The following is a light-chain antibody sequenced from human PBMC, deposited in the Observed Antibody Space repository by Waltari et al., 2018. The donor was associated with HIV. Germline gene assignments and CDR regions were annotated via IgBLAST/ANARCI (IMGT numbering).Light chain of an antibody. V-gene: IGLV2-11*01. CDR3: CSYAGAYTYV. CDR2: AGS. CDR1: SSDIGYFDY. Sequence: QSALTQPRSVSGSPGQSVTISCTGTSSDIGYFDYVSWYQQYPGKAPKVIIYAGSQRPSVVPDRCTASKSGITASLTISGLQDEDEAHYYCCSYAGAYTYVFGTGTKVTVL. J-gene: IGLJ1*01.